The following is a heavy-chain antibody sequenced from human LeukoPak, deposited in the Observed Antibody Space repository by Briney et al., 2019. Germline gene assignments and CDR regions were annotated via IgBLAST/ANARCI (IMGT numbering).Heavy chain of an antibody. CDR1: GGTFSSYT. CDR2: IIPILGIA. D-gene: IGHD2-21*02. J-gene: IGHJ4*02. Sequence: ASVKVSCKASGGTFSSYTISWVRQAPGQGLEWMERIIPILGIANYAQKFQGRVTITADKSTSTAYMELSSLRSEDTAVYYCATKGYCGGDCHFDYWGQGTLVTVSS. CDR3: ATKGYCGGDCHFDY. V-gene: IGHV1-69*02.